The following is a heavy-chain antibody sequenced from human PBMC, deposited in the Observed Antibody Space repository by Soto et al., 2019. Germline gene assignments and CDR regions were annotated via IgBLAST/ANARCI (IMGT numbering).Heavy chain of an antibody. Sequence: QVTLKESGPVLVKPTETLTLTCTVSGFSLSSTRMGVSWIRQPPGKALEWLAYIFSNDEKSYSTSLKSRLTSSKETSKSQVVLTMTNMDPVDTATYYCARIQRDPYDSSALFCDYWGRGTLVDVSS. CDR3: ARIQRDPYDSSALFCDY. CDR1: GFSLSSTRMG. D-gene: IGHD3-22*01. V-gene: IGHV2-26*01. J-gene: IGHJ4*02. CDR2: IFSNDEK.